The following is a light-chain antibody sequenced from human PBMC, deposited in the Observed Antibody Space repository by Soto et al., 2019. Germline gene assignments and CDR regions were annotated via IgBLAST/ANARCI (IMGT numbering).Light chain of an antibody. Sequence: EIVLTQSPGTLSLSPVERATLSCMASQSVSSTYLIWYQQKPGQAPTLLIYGASSRATGVPDRFSGGGSGTDFTLTISSLEPEDFAVYYCQHFVNSLTWTFGQGTKVDIK. J-gene: IGKJ1*01. CDR3: QHFVNSLTWT. V-gene: IGKV3-20*01. CDR1: QSVSSTY. CDR2: GAS.